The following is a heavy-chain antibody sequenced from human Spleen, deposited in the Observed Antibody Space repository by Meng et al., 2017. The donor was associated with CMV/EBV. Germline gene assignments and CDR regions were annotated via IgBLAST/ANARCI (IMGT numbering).Heavy chain of an antibody. V-gene: IGHV4-61*01. CDR1: GGSVSSGSYY. D-gene: IGHD2-21*02. CDR3: AREKGDRRVVVTN. J-gene: IGHJ4*02. Sequence: TVSGGSVSSGSYYWSWIRQPPGKGLEWIGYIYYSGSTNYNPSLKSRVTISVDTSKNQFSLKLSSVTAADTAVYYCAREKGDRRVVVTNWGQGTLVTVSS. CDR2: IYYSGST.